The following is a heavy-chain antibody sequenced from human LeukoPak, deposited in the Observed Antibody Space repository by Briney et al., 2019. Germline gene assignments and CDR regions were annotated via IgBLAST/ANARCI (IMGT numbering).Heavy chain of an antibody. V-gene: IGHV4-4*07. CDR2: IHSSGST. CDR1: GGSINTYY. Sequence: SETLSLTCSVSGGSINTYYWSCIRQPAGKGLEWIGRIHSSGSTHYNPSLKCRVTMSLDTSKNQFSLKLTSVTAADTAVYYCARDNDFFDYWGQGTLVTVSS. CDR3: ARDNDFFDY. J-gene: IGHJ4*02.